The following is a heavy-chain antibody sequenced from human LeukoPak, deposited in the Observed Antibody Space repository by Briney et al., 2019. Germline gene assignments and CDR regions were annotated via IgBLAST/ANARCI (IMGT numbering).Heavy chain of an antibody. Sequence: GGSLRLSCAASGFTFRNYGMHWVRQAPGKGLEWVAFIRYDGSNKYYADSVKGRFTISRDNSKNTLYLQMNSLRAEDTAVYYCARGSPAVLRFLEWLLFDYWGQGTLVTVSS. D-gene: IGHD3-3*01. CDR1: GFTFRNYG. J-gene: IGHJ4*02. CDR3: ARGSPAVLRFLEWLLFDY. CDR2: IRYDGSNK. V-gene: IGHV3-30*02.